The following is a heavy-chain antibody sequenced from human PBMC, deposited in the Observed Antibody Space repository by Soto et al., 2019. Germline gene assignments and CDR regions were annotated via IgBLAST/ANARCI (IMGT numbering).Heavy chain of an antibody. CDR3: ARGAPPLWYYYYGMDV. D-gene: IGHD3-10*01. Sequence: QVQLQQWGAGLLKPSETLSLTCAVYGGSFSGYYWSWIRQPPGKGLEWIGEINHSGSTNYNPSLQSRVTISVDTSKNQFSLKLSSVTAADTAVYYCARGAPPLWYYYYGMDVWGQGTTVTVSS. J-gene: IGHJ6*01. CDR2: INHSGST. CDR1: GGSFSGYY. V-gene: IGHV4-34*01.